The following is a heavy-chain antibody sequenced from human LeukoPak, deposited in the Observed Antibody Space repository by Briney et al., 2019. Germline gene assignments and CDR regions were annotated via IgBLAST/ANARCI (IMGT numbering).Heavy chain of an antibody. D-gene: IGHD4-23*01. V-gene: IGHV3-30*04. J-gene: IGHJ4*02. CDR2: ISYDGSNK. CDR1: GFTFSSYA. CDR3: XRDDGRSTPRTTVVTFFDY. Sequence: PGRSLRLSCAASGFTFSSYAMHWVRQAPGKGLEWVAVISYDGSNKYYADSVKGRFTISRDNSKNTLYLQMNSLRAEDTAVYYCXRDDGRSTPRTTVVTFFDYWGQGTLVTVSS.